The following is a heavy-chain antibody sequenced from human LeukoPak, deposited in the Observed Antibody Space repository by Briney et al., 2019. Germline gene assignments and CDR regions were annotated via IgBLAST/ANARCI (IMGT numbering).Heavy chain of an antibody. CDR1: GYTFTSYD. D-gene: IGHD2-8*01. Sequence: GASVEVSCKASGYTFTSYDINWVRQATGQGLEWMGWMNPNSGNTGYAQKFQGRVTTTRNTSISTAYMELSSLRSEDTAVYYCARSLSYYGMDVWGQGTTVTVSS. J-gene: IGHJ6*02. CDR2: MNPNSGNT. V-gene: IGHV1-8*01. CDR3: ARSLSYYGMDV.